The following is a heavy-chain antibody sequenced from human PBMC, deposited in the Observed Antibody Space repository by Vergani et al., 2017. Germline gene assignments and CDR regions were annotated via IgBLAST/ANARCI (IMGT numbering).Heavy chain of an antibody. CDR3: ARDHYGFWSGYRYYFDY. V-gene: IGHV3-48*01. Sequence: EVQLVESGGGLVQPGGSLRLSCAASGFTFSSYSMNWVRQAPGKGLEWVSYISSSSSTIYYADSVKGRFTISRDNAKNSLYLQMNSLRAEDTAVYYCARDHYGFWSGYRYYFDYWGQGTLVTVSS. J-gene: IGHJ4*02. D-gene: IGHD3-3*01. CDR2: ISSSSSTI. CDR1: GFTFSSYS.